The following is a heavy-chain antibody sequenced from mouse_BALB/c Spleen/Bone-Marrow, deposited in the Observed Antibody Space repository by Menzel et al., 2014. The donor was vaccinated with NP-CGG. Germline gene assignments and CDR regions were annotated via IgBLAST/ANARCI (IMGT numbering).Heavy chain of an antibody. V-gene: IGHV1-7*01. CDR2: INPSTGYT. J-gene: IGHJ4*01. CDR3: VRSTGAMDY. D-gene: IGHD3-2*01. Sequence: VQLQQSGAELAKPGAPVKMSCKASGYTFTSYWMHWVKQRPGQGLEWIGYINPSTGYTEYSQKFKDKATLTADKSSSTAYMQLSSLTSEDSAVYYCVRSTGAMDYWGQGTSVTVSS. CDR1: GYTFTSYW.